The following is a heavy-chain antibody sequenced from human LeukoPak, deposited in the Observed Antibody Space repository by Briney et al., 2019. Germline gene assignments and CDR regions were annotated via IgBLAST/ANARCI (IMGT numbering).Heavy chain of an antibody. D-gene: IGHD4-11*01. CDR2: ISGTSSYI. V-gene: IGHV3-21*01. Sequence: GGSLRLSCAASGFTFSSKYMSWVRQAPGKGLEWVSSISGTSSYIYYADSVKGRFTISRDNAKNSLYLQMNSLRAEDTAVYYCARDSTTDAFDIWGQGTMVTVSS. CDR3: ARDSTTDAFDI. J-gene: IGHJ3*02. CDR1: GFTFSSKY.